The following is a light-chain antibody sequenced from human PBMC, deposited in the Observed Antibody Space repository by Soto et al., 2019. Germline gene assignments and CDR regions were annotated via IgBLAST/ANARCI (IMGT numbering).Light chain of an antibody. CDR2: AAS. Sequence: AIRMTQSPSSLSASTGDRVTITCRASQGISSYLAWYQQKPGKAPKLLIYAASTLQSGVPSRFSGSGSGTDFTLTISGLQSEDFANYYCQQYYSYPRTFGQGTKVEIK. CDR1: QGISSY. V-gene: IGKV1-8*01. CDR3: QQYYSYPRT. J-gene: IGKJ1*01.